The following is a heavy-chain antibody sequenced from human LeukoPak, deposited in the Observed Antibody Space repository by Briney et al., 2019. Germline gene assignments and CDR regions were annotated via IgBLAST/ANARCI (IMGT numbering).Heavy chain of an antibody. CDR1: GGTFSSYA. D-gene: IGHD2-2*01. V-gene: IGHV1-69*01. CDR3: AREHQLHYYGMDV. J-gene: IGHJ6*02. CDR2: IIPIFGTA. Sequence: GASVKVSCKASGGTFSSYAISWVRQAPGQGLEWMGGIIPIFGTANYAQKFQGRVTITADGSTSTAYMELSSLRSEDTAVYYCAREHQLHYYGMDVWGQGTTVTVSS.